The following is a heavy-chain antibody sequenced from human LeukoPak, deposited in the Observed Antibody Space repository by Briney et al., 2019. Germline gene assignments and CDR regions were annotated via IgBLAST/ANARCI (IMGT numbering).Heavy chain of an antibody. Sequence: SETLSLTCAVSGGSISGSSFYWGWIRQPPGKGLEWIGSIHYTGSTDYNPSLKSRVTISVDTSKNQFSLKLSSVTAADTAIYYCARGIAVAGTGKYWGQGTQVTVSS. D-gene: IGHD6-19*01. V-gene: IGHV4-39*01. CDR3: ARGIAVAGTGKY. CDR1: GGSISGSSFY. CDR2: IHYTGST. J-gene: IGHJ4*02.